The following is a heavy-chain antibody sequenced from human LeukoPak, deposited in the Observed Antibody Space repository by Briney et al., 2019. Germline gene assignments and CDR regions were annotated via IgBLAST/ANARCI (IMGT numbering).Heavy chain of an antibody. V-gene: IGHV1-69*04. J-gene: IGHJ4*02. CDR1: GGTFSSYA. D-gene: IGHD1-26*01. CDR2: IIPILGIA. Sequence: SVKVSRKASGGTFSSYAISWVRQAPGQGLEWMGRIIPILGIANYAQKFQGRVTMTRDTSISTAYMELSRLRSDDTAVYYCAREGTSGSYGDYWGQGTLVTVSS. CDR3: AREGTSGSYGDY.